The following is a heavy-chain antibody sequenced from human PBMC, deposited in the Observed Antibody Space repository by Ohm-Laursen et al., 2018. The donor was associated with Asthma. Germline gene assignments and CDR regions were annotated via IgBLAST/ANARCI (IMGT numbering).Heavy chain of an antibody. CDR3: AREATVITRYFDS. Sequence: SQTLSLTCTVSGDSITSGPFYWGWIRQHPGKGLEWIGYIFQTGSSYYNPSLKSRVSISVDTSKNQFSLRVSSVTAADTAVYYCAREATVITRYFDSWGQGILVTVSS. CDR2: IFQTGSS. V-gene: IGHV4-31*03. CDR1: GDSITSGPFY. J-gene: IGHJ4*02. D-gene: IGHD4-23*01.